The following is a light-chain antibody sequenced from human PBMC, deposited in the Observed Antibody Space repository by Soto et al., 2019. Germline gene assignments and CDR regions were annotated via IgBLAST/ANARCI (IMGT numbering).Light chain of an antibody. CDR2: IGD. CDR1: TSNIGTFY. V-gene: IGLV1-47*02. J-gene: IGLJ1*01. CDR3: AAWDDNLNAYV. Sequence: QSALTQPPSASSTPGQTVTISCSGSTSNIGTFYVYWYQHLPGTAPKLLIYIGDQRASGVSDRFSGSKSGTSASLAISGLRSGDEADYYCAAWDDNLNAYVFGSGTKLTVL.